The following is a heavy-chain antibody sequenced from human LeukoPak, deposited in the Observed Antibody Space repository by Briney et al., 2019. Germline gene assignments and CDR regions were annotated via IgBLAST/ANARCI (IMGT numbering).Heavy chain of an antibody. CDR1: GFTFSSYS. D-gene: IGHD6-19*01. CDR3: ASWTYSSGWYGSHTYDY. Sequence: GGSLRLSCAASGFTFSSYSMNWVRQAPGKGLEWVSSISSSSSYIYYADSVKGRFTISRDNAKNSLYLQMNSLRAEDTAVYYCASWTYSSGWYGSHTYDYWGQGTLVTVSS. J-gene: IGHJ4*02. CDR2: ISSSSSYI. V-gene: IGHV3-21*01.